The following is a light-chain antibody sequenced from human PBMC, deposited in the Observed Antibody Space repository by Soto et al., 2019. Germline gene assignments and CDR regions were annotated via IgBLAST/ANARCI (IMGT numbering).Light chain of an antibody. Sequence: DIQMTQSPSTLSASVGDRVTITCRASQTISNWLAWYQQKPGKAPKLLIYDASSLHSGVPSRFSGSGSGTEFTLTISSLQPDDFATYYCQQYISYSEAFGQGTKVDIK. CDR3: QQYISYSEA. V-gene: IGKV1-5*01. J-gene: IGKJ1*01. CDR1: QTISNW. CDR2: DAS.